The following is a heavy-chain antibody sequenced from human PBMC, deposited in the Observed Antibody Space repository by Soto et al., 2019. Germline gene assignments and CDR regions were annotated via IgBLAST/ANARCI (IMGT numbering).Heavy chain of an antibody. J-gene: IGHJ4*03. D-gene: IGHD3-16*01. CDR2: ICHTGTT. CDR3: ARLPLRPGNASAYLNGFDI. CDR1: GGSFSPYC. Sequence: PSETLSLTCAVSGGSFSPYCWTWIRQSPGKGLEWIGEICHTGTTTYIPSLRSRIIISLDTSKNQFPLSLSSVTAADTAVYFCARLPLRPGNASAYLNGFDIWGQGTLVTVSS. V-gene: IGHV4-34*01.